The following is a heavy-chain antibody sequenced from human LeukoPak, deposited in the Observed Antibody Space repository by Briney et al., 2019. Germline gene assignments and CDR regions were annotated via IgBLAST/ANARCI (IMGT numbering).Heavy chain of an antibody. V-gene: IGHV1-24*01. D-gene: IGHD6-19*01. Sequence: GASVKVSCKVSGYTLTELSMHWVRQPPGKGLEWVGGFDPEDGETIYAQKFQGRVTMTEDTSTDTAYMELSSLRSEDTAVYYCATEGRRAKQWLKRGAFDIWGQGTMVTVSS. CDR2: FDPEDGET. CDR3: ATEGRRAKQWLKRGAFDI. J-gene: IGHJ3*02. CDR1: GYTLTELS.